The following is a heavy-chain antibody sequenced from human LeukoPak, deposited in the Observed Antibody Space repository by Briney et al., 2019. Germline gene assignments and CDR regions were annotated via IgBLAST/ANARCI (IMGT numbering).Heavy chain of an antibody. V-gene: IGHV3-23*01. CDR1: TINFSDYG. Sequence: GGSLRLSCAASTINFSDYGMDWVRQAPGRGLEWVSTINPTGVRTYYADSVRGRFTISRDNSKNTVFLQINCLRVEDTAIYYCARDQPHAASWFDPWGQGTLVTVSS. J-gene: IGHJ5*02. D-gene: IGHD2-2*01. CDR2: INPTGVRT. CDR3: ARDQPHAASWFDP.